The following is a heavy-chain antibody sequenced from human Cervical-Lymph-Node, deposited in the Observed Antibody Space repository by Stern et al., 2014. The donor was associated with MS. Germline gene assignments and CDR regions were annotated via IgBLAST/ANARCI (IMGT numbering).Heavy chain of an antibody. CDR1: GFSFSRYA. Sequence: VQLVESGGGVVQPGRSLRLSCAASGFSFSRYAMHWVRQAPGKGLEWVALIWYDGSNPYYADAVPGRFTISRDNFKNTLYLQRNSLRAEDTAVYYCASAYSSSHYYFDYWGQGTLVTVSS. D-gene: IGHD6-13*01. CDR2: IWYDGSNP. CDR3: ASAYSSSHYYFDY. J-gene: IGHJ4*02. V-gene: IGHV3-33*01.